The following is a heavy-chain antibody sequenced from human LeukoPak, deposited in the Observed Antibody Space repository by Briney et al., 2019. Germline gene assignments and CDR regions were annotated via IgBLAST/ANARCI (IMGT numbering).Heavy chain of an antibody. J-gene: IGHJ1*01. CDR2: MKEDGSEI. CDR3: ARSSPVYKAFGGAPKYSNF. CDR1: GFTFSRYW. Sequence: GGSLRLSCAASGFTFSRYWMSWVRQAPGKGLEWVANMKEDGSEIYYVDSVKGRFTISRDNVKNSLYLQMRSLRAEDTAVYYCARSSPVYKAFGGAPKYSNFWGRGPVVTVSS. D-gene: IGHD3-16*01. V-gene: IGHV3-7*01.